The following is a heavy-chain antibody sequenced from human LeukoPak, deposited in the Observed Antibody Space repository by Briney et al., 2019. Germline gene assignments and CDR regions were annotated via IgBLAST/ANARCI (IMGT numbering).Heavy chain of an antibody. Sequence: ASVKVSCKASGYTFTGYYMRWVRQAPGQGLEWMGWINPNSGGTNYAQKFQGRVTMTRDTSISTAYMELSRLRSDDTAVYYCARASHYYDSSGYYDWGQGTLVTVSS. CDR3: ARASHYYDSSGYYD. J-gene: IGHJ4*02. CDR1: GYTFTGYY. D-gene: IGHD3-22*01. V-gene: IGHV1-2*02. CDR2: INPNSGGT.